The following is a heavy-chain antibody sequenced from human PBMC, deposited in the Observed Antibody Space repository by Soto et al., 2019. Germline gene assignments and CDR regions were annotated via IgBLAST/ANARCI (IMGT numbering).Heavy chain of an antibody. Sequence: GESLKISCKGSGYSFTSYWIGWVRQMPGKGLERMGIIYPGDSDTRYSPSFQGQVTISADKSISTAYLQWSSLKASDTAMYYCARQRLGYCSGGSRTNWFDPWGQGTLVTVSS. J-gene: IGHJ5*02. D-gene: IGHD2-15*01. V-gene: IGHV5-51*01. CDR1: GYSFTSYW. CDR2: IYPGDSDT. CDR3: ARQRLGYCSGGSRTNWFDP.